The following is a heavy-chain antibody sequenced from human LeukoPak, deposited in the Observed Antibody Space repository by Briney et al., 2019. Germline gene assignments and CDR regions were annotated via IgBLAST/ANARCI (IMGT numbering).Heavy chain of an antibody. CDR2: INPNSGGT. CDR3: ARKRTTMIVTARGAFDI. Sequence: ASVKVSCKASGYTFTGYYMHWVRQAPGQGLEWMGWINPNSGGTNYAQKFQGRVTMTRDTSISTAYMELSRLRSDDTAVYYCARKRTTMIVTARGAFDIWGQGTMVTVSS. D-gene: IGHD3-22*01. V-gene: IGHV1-2*02. J-gene: IGHJ3*02. CDR1: GYTFTGYY.